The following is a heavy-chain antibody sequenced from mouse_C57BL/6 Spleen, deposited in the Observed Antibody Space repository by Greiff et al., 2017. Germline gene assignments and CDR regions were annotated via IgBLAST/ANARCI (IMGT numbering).Heavy chain of an antibody. CDR2: IWWDDDK. J-gene: IGHJ3*01. CDR1: GFSLSTFGMG. Sequence: ESGPGMLQPSQTLSLTCSFSGFSLSTFGMGVGWIRQPSGKGLEWLAHIWWDDDKYYNPALKRRLTISKDTSKNQVFLKIANVDTADTATYYCARMGDNDEEAWFAYWGQGTLVTVSA. CDR3: ARMGDNDEEAWFAY. V-gene: IGHV8-8*01. D-gene: IGHD2-4*01.